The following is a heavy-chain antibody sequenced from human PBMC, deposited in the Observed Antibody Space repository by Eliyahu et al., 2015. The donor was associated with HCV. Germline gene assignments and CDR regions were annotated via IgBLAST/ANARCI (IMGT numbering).Heavy chain of an antibody. CDR2: IKQDGSEK. CDR1: GFTFSRYW. Sequence: EVQLVESGGGLVQPGGSLRLSRADSGFTFSRYWMSWVRQAPGKGLEWVANIKQDGSEKYYVDSVKGRFTISRDNAKNSLYLQMNSLRVEDTAVYYCARDPPSDYWGQGTLVTVSS. V-gene: IGHV3-7*04. J-gene: IGHJ4*02. CDR3: ARDPPSDY.